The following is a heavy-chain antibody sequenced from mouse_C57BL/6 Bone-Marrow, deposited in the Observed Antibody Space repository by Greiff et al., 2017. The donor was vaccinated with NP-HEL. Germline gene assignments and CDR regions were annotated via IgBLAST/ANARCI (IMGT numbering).Heavy chain of an antibody. CDR3: ASSWYGSFDY. CDR2: ISNGGGST. J-gene: IGHJ2*01. V-gene: IGHV5-12*01. D-gene: IGHD1-1*01. CDR1: GFTFSDYY. Sequence: EVKLMESGGGLVQPGGSLKLSCAASGFTFSDYYMYWVRQTPEKRLEWVAYISNGGGSTYYPDTVKGRFTISRDNAKNTLYLQMSRLKSEDTAMYYCASSWYGSFDYWGQGTTLTVSS.